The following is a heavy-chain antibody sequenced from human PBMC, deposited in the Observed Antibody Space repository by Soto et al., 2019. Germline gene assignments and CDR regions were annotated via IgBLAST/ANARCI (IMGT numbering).Heavy chain of an antibody. J-gene: IGHJ4*02. CDR3: AKDGTQHDYSNFDY. V-gene: IGHV3-23*01. CDR1: GFTFSSYA. CDR2: ISGSGGST. D-gene: IGHD4-4*01. Sequence: GGSLRLSCAASGFTFSSYAMSWVHQAPGKGLEWVSAISGSGGSTYYADSVKGRFTISRDNSKNTLYLQMNSLRAEDTAVYYCAKDGTQHDYSNFDYWGQGTLVTVSS.